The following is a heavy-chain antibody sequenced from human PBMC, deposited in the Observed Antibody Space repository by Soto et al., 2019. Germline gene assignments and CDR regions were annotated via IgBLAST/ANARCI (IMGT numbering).Heavy chain of an antibody. V-gene: IGHV3-7*01. D-gene: IGHD2-8*01. CDR3: ARGMVYDTADIIRYYYYGMDV. CDR2: IKQDGSEK. J-gene: IGHJ6*02. CDR1: GFTFSTYW. Sequence: EVQLVESGGGLVQPGGSLRLSCAVSGFTFSTYWMSWVRQAPGKGLEWVANIKQDGSEKYYVDSVKGRFTISRDNAKNSLYLLMNSLGAEDTAVYYCARGMVYDTADIIRYYYYGMDVWGQGTTVTVSS.